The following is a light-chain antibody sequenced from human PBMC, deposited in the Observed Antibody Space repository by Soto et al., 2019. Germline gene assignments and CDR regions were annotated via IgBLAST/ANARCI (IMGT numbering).Light chain of an antibody. CDR1: QGISNY. CDR2: SAS. V-gene: IGKV1-16*01. Sequence: DIEMTQSPSSLSASVGDRATITCRASQGISNYLAWFQQKPGKPPKSLIYSASSLQSGVPSRFSGRGSGTDFTLTISRLQPEDFAPDYCQQYYNNPLTFGRGTKVEIK. CDR3: QQYYNNPLT. J-gene: IGKJ4*01.